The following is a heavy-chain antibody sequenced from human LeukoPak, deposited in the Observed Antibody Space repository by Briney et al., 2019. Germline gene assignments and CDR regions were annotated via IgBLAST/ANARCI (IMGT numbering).Heavy chain of an antibody. CDR2: IYTNGST. CDR1: GGSISSYY. V-gene: IGHV4-4*07. J-gene: IGHJ6*02. CDR3: AAGGVATITDYYYYGMDV. D-gene: IGHD5-24*01. Sequence: SETLSLTCTVSGGSISSYYWSWIRQPAGKGLEWIGRIYTNGSTNYNPSLKSRVTMSVDTSKNKFSLKLSSVTAADTAVYYCAAGGVATITDYYYYGMDVWGQGTTVTVSS.